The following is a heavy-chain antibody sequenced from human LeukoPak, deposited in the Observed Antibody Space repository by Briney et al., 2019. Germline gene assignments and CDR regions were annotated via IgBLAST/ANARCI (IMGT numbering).Heavy chain of an antibody. V-gene: IGHV4-39*07. Sequence: SETLSLTCTVSGGSVSSSSYYWGWIRQPPGTGLEWIGSIYYSGSTYYNPSLKSRVTISVDTSKNQFSLKLSSVTAADTAVYYCARRVDYYYYMDVWGKGTTVTVSS. CDR3: ARRVDYYYYMDV. CDR2: IYYSGST. J-gene: IGHJ6*03. CDR1: GGSVSSSSYY. D-gene: IGHD2-15*01.